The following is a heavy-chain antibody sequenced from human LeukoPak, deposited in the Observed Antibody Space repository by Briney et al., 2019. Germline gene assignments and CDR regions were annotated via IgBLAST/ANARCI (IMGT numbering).Heavy chain of an antibody. V-gene: IGHV4-34*01. D-gene: IGHD5-24*01. Sequence: SEILSLTCAVYGGSFSGYYWSWIRQPPGKGLEWIGEINHSGSTNYNPSLKSRVTISVDTSKNQFSLKLSSVTAADTAVYYCARGNYPDAFDIWGQGTMVTVSS. CDR2: INHSGST. CDR1: GGSFSGYY. CDR3: ARGNYPDAFDI. J-gene: IGHJ3*02.